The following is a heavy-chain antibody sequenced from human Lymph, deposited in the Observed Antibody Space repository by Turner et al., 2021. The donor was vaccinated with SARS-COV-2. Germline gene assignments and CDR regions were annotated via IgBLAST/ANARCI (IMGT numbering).Heavy chain of an antibody. J-gene: IGHJ5*02. D-gene: IGHD2-21*02. V-gene: IGHV4-59*01. CDR2: IYYRGST. CDR1: GGSMNNNY. CDR3: ARETVNNWVDP. Sequence: QVQLQESGPRLVKPLETLSLTCTVSGGSMNNNYWSWIRQPPGKRLEWIGYIYYRGSTNYNPSLESRVTISVDTSRNQFSLNLTSVTAADTAIYYCARETVNNWVDPWGQGTLVTVSS.